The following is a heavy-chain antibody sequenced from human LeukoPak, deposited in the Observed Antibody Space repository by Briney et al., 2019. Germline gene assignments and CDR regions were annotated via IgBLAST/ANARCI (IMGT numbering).Heavy chain of an antibody. CDR3: ARLGPVTTKDYGMDV. V-gene: IGHV4-61*01. Sequence: SETLSLTCTVSGGSVSSGSYYWSWIRQPPGKGLEWIGYIYYSGSTNYNPSLKSRVTVSVDTSKNQFSLKLSSVTAADTAVYYCARLGPVTTKDYGMDVWGQGTTVTVSS. CDR2: IYYSGST. D-gene: IGHD4-17*01. J-gene: IGHJ6*02. CDR1: GGSVSSGSYY.